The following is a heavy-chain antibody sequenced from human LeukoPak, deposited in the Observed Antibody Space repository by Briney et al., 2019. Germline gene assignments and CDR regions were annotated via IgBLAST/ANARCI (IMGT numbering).Heavy chain of an antibody. Sequence: VASVKVSCKASGYTFTSYDINWVRQATGQGLEWMGWMNPITGNTDYAQKFQGRVTFSKYTSISTAYMELSSLRSEDTAVYYGARKRYSSSSNYYYMDVWGRGTTVTVSS. V-gene: IGHV1-8*03. CDR1: GYTFTSYD. CDR2: MNPITGNT. D-gene: IGHD6-6*01. J-gene: IGHJ6*03. CDR3: ARKRYSSSSNYYYMDV.